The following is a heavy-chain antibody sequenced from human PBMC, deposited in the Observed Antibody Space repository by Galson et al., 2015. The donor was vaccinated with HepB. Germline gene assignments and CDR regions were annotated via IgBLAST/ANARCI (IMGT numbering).Heavy chain of an antibody. CDR1: VAFSNAW. CDR3: TTNGLYYDNLPDAFDI. Sequence: SLRLSCAASVAFSNAWMSWVRQAPGRGLVWVGRIKAKTDGGTTDFAAPVKGRFTISRDDSKNTLYLQMNSLKTEDTAVYYCTTNGLYYDNLPDAFDIWGQGTMVTVSS. V-gene: IGHV3-15*01. J-gene: IGHJ3*02. D-gene: IGHD3-22*01. CDR2: IKAKTDGGTT.